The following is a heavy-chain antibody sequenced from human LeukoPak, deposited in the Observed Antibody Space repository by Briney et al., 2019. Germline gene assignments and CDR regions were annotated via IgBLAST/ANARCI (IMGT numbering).Heavy chain of an antibody. CDR3: ASSATTVDPFDY. CDR2: IYTSGST. J-gene: IGHJ4*02. V-gene: IGHV4-4*07. CDR1: GGSISSYY. Sequence: KPSETLSLTCTVSGGSISSYYWSWIRQPAGKGLEWIGRIYTSGSTNYNPSPKSRVTMSVDTSKNQFSLKLSSVTAADTAVYYCASSATTVDPFDYWGQGTLVTVSS. D-gene: IGHD4-23*01.